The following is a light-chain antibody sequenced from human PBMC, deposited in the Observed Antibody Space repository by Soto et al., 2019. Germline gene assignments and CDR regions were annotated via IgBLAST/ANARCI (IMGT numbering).Light chain of an antibody. Sequence: DLQMTQSPSSVSASVGDRVTITCRASQDISSWLAWYQHKPGEAPKLLIYGASSLQSGVPSRFSGSGYGTDFTLTISSLQPEDFATYYCQQVDSFPRTFGQGTKVDIK. CDR3: QQVDSFPRT. J-gene: IGKJ1*01. CDR1: QDISSW. CDR2: GAS. V-gene: IGKV1D-12*01.